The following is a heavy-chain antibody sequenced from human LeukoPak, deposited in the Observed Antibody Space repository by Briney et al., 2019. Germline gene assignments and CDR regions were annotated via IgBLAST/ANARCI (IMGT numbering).Heavy chain of an antibody. CDR3: ARWLYNSGWAIDY. CDR1: GFTFSTYY. CDR2: IRQDGSGK. J-gene: IGHJ4*02. V-gene: IGHV3-7*01. D-gene: IGHD6-19*01. Sequence: GGSLRLSCTASGFTFSTYYMAWVRQAPGKGLEWVANIRQDGSGKFYADSVKGRFTISRDNAKNSLFPQMNSLRAEDTAVYFCARWLYNSGWAIDYWGQGTLVTVSS.